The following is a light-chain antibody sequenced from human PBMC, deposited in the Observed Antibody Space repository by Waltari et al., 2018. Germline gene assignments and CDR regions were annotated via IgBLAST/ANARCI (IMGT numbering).Light chain of an antibody. CDR1: QSVSSN. CDR2: GAS. J-gene: IGKJ4*01. CDR3: QQYNNWPQLT. V-gene: IGKV3-15*01. Sequence: ETVMTQSPATLSVSPGERATLSCRASQSVSSNLAWYQQKPGQAPRLLIYGASTRATGIPARFRVSGSGTEFTLTISSLQSEDFAVYYCQQYNNWPQLTFGGGTKVEIK.